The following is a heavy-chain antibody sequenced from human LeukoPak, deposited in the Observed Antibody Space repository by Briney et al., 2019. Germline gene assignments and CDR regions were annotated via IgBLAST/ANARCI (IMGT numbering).Heavy chain of an antibody. Sequence: SSETLSLTCAVYSGSFSGYYWSWIRQPPGKGLEWIGEINQSGSTKYNPSLESRVTISVDTSKTQFSLKLTSMTAADTAVYYCARGPGSGSYFAWFDTWGQGALVTVSS. D-gene: IGHD3-10*01. CDR2: INQSGST. J-gene: IGHJ5*02. V-gene: IGHV4-34*01. CDR3: ARGPGSGSYFAWFDT. CDR1: SGSFSGYY.